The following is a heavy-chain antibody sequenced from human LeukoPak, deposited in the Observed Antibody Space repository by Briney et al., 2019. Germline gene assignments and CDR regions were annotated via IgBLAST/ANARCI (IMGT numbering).Heavy chain of an antibody. CDR3: ARDPVPAAARHFDY. D-gene: IGHD2-2*01. CDR2: TSSDGTVK. Sequence: GGSLRLSCAASGFTFSTCAMHWVRQAPGKGLEWVAVTSSDGTVKYYPDSVKGRFTISRDNSKNTLYLQVNSLRPEDTGVYYCARDPVPAAARHFDYWGQGTLVTVSS. J-gene: IGHJ4*01. V-gene: IGHV3-30-3*01. CDR1: GFTFSTCA.